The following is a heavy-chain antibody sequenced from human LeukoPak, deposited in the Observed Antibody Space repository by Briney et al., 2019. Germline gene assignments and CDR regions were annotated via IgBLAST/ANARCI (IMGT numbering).Heavy chain of an antibody. CDR3: ARGDCYDSSGYSQYFQH. Sequence: GGSLRLSCAASGFTFSNYGMHWVRQAPGKGLEWVAVIWYDGSNKYYADSVKGRFTISRGNSKNTLYLQMNSLRAEDTAVYYCARGDCYDSSGYSQYFQHWGQGTLVTVSS. D-gene: IGHD3-22*01. CDR2: IWYDGSNK. J-gene: IGHJ1*01. CDR1: GFTFSNYG. V-gene: IGHV3-33*01.